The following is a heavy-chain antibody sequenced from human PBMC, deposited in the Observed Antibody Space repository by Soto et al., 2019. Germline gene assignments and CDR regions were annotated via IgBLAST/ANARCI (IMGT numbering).Heavy chain of an antibody. J-gene: IGHJ3*02. CDR3: AARITTTFDI. Sequence: SETLSLTCTVSGGSISSYYWSWIRQPPGKGLEWIGYIYYSGSTNYNPSLKSRVTISVDTSKNQFSLKLSPVTAADTAVYYCAARITTTFDIWGQGTMVTVSS. CDR2: IYYSGST. V-gene: IGHV4-59*01. D-gene: IGHD3-3*01. CDR1: GGSISSYY.